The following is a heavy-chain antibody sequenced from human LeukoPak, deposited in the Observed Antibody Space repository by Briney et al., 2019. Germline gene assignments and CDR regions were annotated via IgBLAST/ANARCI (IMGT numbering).Heavy chain of an antibody. CDR1: GGSFSGYY. D-gene: IGHD6-6*01. Sequence: SETLSLTCAVYGGSFSGYYWSWIRQPPGKGLEGIGEINHSGSTNYNPSLKRRVTISVDTTKNKLSLKLSSVTPADTAVYYCARARFGIAARRGDSRFDPWGQGTLVTVSS. CDR3: ARARFGIAARRGDSRFDP. CDR2: INHSGST. V-gene: IGHV4-34*01. J-gene: IGHJ5*02.